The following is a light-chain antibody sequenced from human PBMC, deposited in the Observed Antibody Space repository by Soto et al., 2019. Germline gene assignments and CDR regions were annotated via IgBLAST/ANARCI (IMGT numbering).Light chain of an antibody. Sequence: EIVLTQSPATLSLSPGERANLSCRASQSVSGYLAWYQQKPGQAHRLLIYDASNRATGIPARFSGSGSGTAFTGAISCLEPEDVAVYYGEQRSNWPPITFGEGTRLEIK. CDR1: QSVSGY. V-gene: IGKV3-11*01. CDR3: EQRSNWPPIT. J-gene: IGKJ5*01. CDR2: DAS.